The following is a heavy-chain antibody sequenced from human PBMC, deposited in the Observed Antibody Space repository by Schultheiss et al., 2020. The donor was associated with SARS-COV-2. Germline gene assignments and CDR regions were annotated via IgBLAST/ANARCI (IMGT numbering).Heavy chain of an antibody. Sequence: SETLSLTCTVSGGSISSYYWSWIRQPPGKGLEWIGHVSYSGSTDYNPSLKSRVAISLDTSKNQFSLNLTSVTAADTAVYFCARGTNYDFWSGYPLRYWGQGTLVTVSS. D-gene: IGHD3-3*01. V-gene: IGHV4-59*01. J-gene: IGHJ4*02. CDR3: ARGTNYDFWSGYPLRY. CDR2: VSYSGST. CDR1: GGSISSYY.